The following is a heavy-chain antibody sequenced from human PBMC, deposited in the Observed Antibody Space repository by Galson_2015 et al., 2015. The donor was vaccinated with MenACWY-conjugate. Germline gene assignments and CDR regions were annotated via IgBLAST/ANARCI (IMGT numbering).Heavy chain of an antibody. CDR2: IYPGDSDT. D-gene: IGHD6-19*01. J-gene: IGHJ4*02. V-gene: IGHV5-51*01. Sequence: QSGAEVKKPEESLKISCTGSGYSFTNYWIGWVRQMPGKGLEWMGIIYPGDSDTRYSPSFQGQVTISADKSINTAYVQWSSLKASDSAMYYCARPPSGHSSSVDYWGQGTLVTVSS. CDR3: ARPPSGHSSSVDY. CDR1: GYSFTNYW.